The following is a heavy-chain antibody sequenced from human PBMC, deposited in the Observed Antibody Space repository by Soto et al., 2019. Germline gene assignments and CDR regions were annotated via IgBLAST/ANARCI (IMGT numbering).Heavy chain of an antibody. J-gene: IGHJ6*03. D-gene: IGHD5-18*01. Sequence: VQLVESGGGLVKPGGSLRLSCAASGFTFSSYSMNWVRQAPGKGLEWVSSISSSSSYIYYADSVKGRFTISRDNAKNSLYLQKNSLRAEDTAVYYCARDQRDGYDYYYYYYMDVWGKGTTVTVSS. CDR1: GFTFSSYS. CDR3: ARDQRDGYDYYYYYYMDV. CDR2: ISSSSSYI. V-gene: IGHV3-21*01.